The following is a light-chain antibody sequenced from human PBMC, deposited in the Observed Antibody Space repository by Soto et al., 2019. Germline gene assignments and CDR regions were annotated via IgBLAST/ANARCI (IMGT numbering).Light chain of an antibody. CDR1: SNESCGYNY. J-gene: IGLJ1*01. Sequence: SVLTQPAPLSGAPGQSITLSPTGASNESCGYNYVSWYQHHPGKAPKLIIYDVTNRPSGVSNPFSGSKSGNTASLTISGLQPEDEADYYCSSYTTSNTRQIVFGTGTKVTVL. CDR3: SSYTTSNTRQIV. V-gene: IGLV2-14*03. CDR2: DVT.